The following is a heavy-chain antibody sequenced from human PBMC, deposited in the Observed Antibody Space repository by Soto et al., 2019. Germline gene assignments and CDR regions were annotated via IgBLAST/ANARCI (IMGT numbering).Heavy chain of an antibody. CDR1: GGTFSNYA. V-gene: IGHV1-69*12. J-gene: IGHJ6*04. Sequence: QVQLVQSGAGVKKPGSSVKVSCKASGGTFSNYAFSWVRQAPGQGLEWLGGIMPVFGRADYAQKFGGRVTITADESTSTAHRERSSMRSEDTAVYYCASRSKEAGIGGHYYYGMDAWGKGTTVTVSS. D-gene: IGHD6-19*01. CDR2: IMPVFGRA. CDR3: ASRSKEAGIGGHYYYGMDA.